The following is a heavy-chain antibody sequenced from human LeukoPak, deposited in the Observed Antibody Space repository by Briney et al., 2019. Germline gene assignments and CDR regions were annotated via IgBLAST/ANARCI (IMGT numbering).Heavy chain of an antibody. J-gene: IGHJ4*02. CDR1: GYTFTSYD. D-gene: IGHD2-2*01. CDR3: ARVIVVVPAAMGGDY. Sequence: VASVKVSCKASGYTFTSYDINWVRQAPGQGLEWMGWISAYNGNTNYAQKLQGRVAMTTDTSTSTAYMELRSLRSDDTAVYYCARVIVVVPAAMGGDYWGQGTLVTVSS. CDR2: ISAYNGNT. V-gene: IGHV1-18*01.